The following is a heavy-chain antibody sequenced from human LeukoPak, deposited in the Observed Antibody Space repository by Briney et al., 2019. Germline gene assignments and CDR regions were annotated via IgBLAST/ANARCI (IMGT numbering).Heavy chain of an antibody. CDR1: GGTFNNYA. D-gene: IGHD6-13*01. Sequence: GASVKVSCKASGGTFNNYAISWVRQAPGQGLEWMGEIIPIFDTSTYAQKYRGRVTITTDESTSTAYMELSGLRSEDTAVYYCAGMVSPTAAGTGYFDPWGQGTLVTVSS. CDR3: AGMVSPTAAGTGYFDP. J-gene: IGHJ5*02. CDR2: IIPIFDTS. V-gene: IGHV1-69*05.